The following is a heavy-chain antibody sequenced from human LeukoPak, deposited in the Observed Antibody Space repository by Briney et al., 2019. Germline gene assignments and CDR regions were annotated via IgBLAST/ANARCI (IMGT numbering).Heavy chain of an antibody. D-gene: IGHD3-22*01. CDR3: VRESYVTMIIGDY. Sequence: GGSLRLSCAASGFTVSSNYMNWVRQAPGKGLEWVSFISSVGNTIYYADSVKGRFTISRDNAKNSLYLQMNSLRVEDTAVYYCVRESYVTMIIGDYWGQGTLVTVSS. CDR1: GFTVSSNY. V-gene: IGHV3-48*04. CDR2: ISSVGNTI. J-gene: IGHJ4*02.